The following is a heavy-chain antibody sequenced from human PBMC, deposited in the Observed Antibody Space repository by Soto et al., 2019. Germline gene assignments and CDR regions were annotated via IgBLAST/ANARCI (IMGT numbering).Heavy chain of an antibody. Sequence: QITLKESGPTLVKPTQTLTLTCTFSGFSLSTSGVGVGWIRQPPGKALEWLALIYWNDDKRYSPSLKSRLTITKDTSKNPVVLTMTNMDPVDTATYYCAHRPGSSWHLPSPGHYYYYGMDVWGQGTTVTVSS. V-gene: IGHV2-5*01. J-gene: IGHJ6*02. D-gene: IGHD6-13*01. CDR3: AHRPGSSWHLPSPGHYYYYGMDV. CDR2: IYWNDDK. CDR1: GFSLSTSGVG.